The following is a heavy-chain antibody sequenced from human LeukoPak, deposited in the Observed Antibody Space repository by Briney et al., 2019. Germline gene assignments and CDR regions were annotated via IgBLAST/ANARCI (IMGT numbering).Heavy chain of an antibody. Sequence: GGSLRLSCAASGFSFSSYWMSWVRQAPGKGLEWVANIKRDESEKYYVDSVKGRFTISRDNAKNSLYLQMSSLRADDTAVYYCARDRLLYYYDSGPTGHFQHWGQGTLVTVSS. J-gene: IGHJ1*01. CDR1: GFSFSSYW. D-gene: IGHD3-22*01. CDR2: IKRDESEK. V-gene: IGHV3-7*01. CDR3: ARDRLLYYYDSGPTGHFQH.